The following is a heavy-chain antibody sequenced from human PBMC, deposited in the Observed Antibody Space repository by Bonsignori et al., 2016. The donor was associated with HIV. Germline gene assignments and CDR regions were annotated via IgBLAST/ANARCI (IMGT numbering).Heavy chain of an antibody. V-gene: IGHV3-53*01. CDR2: IYSGGST. D-gene: IGHD3-9*01. Sequence: WIRQPPGKRLEWVSVIYSGGSTYYADSVKGRFTISRDNSKNTLYLQMNSLRAEDTAVYYCARGGMVNYDIDHDAFDIWGQGTMVTVSS. CDR3: ARGGMVNYDIDHDAFDI. J-gene: IGHJ3*02.